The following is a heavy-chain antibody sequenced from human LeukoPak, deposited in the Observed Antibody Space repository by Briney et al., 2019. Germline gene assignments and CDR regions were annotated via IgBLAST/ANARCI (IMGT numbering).Heavy chain of an antibody. CDR1: GGSISSGGYY. CDR2: IYYSGST. D-gene: IGHD3-22*01. CDR3: ARDPDNLNYYDSST. J-gene: IGHJ5*02. Sequence: PSETLSLTCTVSGGSISSGGYYWSWIRQHPGKGLEWIGYIYYSGSTYYNPSLKSRVTISVDTSKNQFSLKLSSVTAADTAVYYCARDPDNLNYYDSSTWGQGTLVTVSS. V-gene: IGHV4-31*03.